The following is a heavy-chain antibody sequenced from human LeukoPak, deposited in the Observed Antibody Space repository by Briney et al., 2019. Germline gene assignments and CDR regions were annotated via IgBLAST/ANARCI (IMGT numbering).Heavy chain of an antibody. D-gene: IGHD3-10*01. CDR1: GFTFSSYA. J-gene: IGHJ3*02. Sequence: GGSLRLSCAASGFTFSSYAMHWVRQAPGKGLEWVSGISWNSGSIGYADSVKGRFTISRDNAKNSLYLQMNSLRAEDTALYYCAKDTWGSGSSYAFDIWGQGTMVTVSS. CDR3: AKDTWGSGSSYAFDI. V-gene: IGHV3-9*01. CDR2: ISWNSGSI.